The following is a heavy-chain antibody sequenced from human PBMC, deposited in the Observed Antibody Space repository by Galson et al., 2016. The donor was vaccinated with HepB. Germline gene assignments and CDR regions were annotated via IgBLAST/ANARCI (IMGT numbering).Heavy chain of an antibody. J-gene: IGHJ4*02. V-gene: IGHV3-53*01. CDR3: AGYGGNSV. CDR1: GFSVSAHH. D-gene: IGHD4-23*01. CDR2: LYGGGGT. Sequence: SLRLSCAVSGFSVSAHHVGWFRQAPGKGLECVSVLYGGGGTYYTDSVEGRFSVSRDNSKNIVYLQMNSLRADDTAVYYCAGYGGNSVWGQGTLVTVSS.